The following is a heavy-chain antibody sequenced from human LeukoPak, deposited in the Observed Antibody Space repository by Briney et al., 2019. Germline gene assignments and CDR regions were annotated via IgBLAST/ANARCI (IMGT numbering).Heavy chain of an antibody. CDR1: GVSISSYY. Sequence: PSETLSLTCTVSGVSISSYYWSWIRQPAGKGLEWIGRIYTSGSTNYNPSLKSRVTMSVDTSKNQFSLKLSSVTAADTAVYYCASGPSPYYYYMDVWGKGTTVTVSS. CDR3: ASGPSPYYYYMDV. J-gene: IGHJ6*03. V-gene: IGHV4-4*07. D-gene: IGHD3/OR15-3a*01. CDR2: IYTSGST.